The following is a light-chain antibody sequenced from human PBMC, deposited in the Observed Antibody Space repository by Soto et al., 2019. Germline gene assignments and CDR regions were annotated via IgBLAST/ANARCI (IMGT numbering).Light chain of an antibody. V-gene: IGKV1-12*01. J-gene: IGKJ5*01. Sequence: DIQVTQSPSSVSASVGDRVTITCRASQDIAGYLAWYQQKPGRAPKLLIYDASNLEAGVPSRFSGSGSGTEFTLTISSLQPEDFATYYCQQHGQWPITFGQGTRLEIK. CDR2: DAS. CDR1: QDIAGY. CDR3: QQHGQWPIT.